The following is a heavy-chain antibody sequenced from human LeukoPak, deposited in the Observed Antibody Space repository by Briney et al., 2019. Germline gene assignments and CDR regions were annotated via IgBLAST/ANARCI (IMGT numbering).Heavy chain of an antibody. Sequence: MPSETLSLTCTVSGGSISSGDYSWSWIRQPPGKGLEWIGYIYYSGSTYYNPSLKSRLTISVDTSKNQFSLKLSSVTAADTAVYYCAATPSYCSSTSCYRLDYWGQGTLVTVSS. D-gene: IGHD2-2*01. V-gene: IGHV4-30-4*01. CDR1: GGSISSGDYS. J-gene: IGHJ4*02. CDR2: IYYSGST. CDR3: AATPSYCSSTSCYRLDY.